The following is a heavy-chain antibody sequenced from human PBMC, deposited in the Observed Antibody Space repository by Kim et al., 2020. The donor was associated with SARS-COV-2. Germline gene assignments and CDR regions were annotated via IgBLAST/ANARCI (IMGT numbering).Heavy chain of an antibody. CDR2: IDPSDSYT. CDR1: GYSFTSYW. Sequence: GESLKISCKGSGYSFTSYWISWVRQMPGKGLEWMGRIDPSDSYTNYSPSFQGHVTISADKSISTAYLQWSSLKASDNAMYYCARTAARPATPPEFEYWGQGTLVTVSS. V-gene: IGHV5-10-1*01. D-gene: IGHD6-6*01. CDR3: ARTAARPATPPEFEY. J-gene: IGHJ4*02.